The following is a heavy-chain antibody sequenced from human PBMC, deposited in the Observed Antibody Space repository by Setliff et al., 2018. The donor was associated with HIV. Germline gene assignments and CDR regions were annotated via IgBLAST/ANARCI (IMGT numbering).Heavy chain of an antibody. J-gene: IGHJ4*02. D-gene: IGHD3-3*01. CDR2: IYHSGDT. CDR1: GASMSSFF. CDR3: ARVPFTTGFDS. Sequence: SETLSLTCTVSGASMSSFFWTWIRQSPGKGLEWIAFIYHSGDTYYNPSLKSRVTISVDTPKNQFSLKLSTVTAADTAVYYCARVPFTTGFDSWGQGTLVTVSS. V-gene: IGHV4-59*08.